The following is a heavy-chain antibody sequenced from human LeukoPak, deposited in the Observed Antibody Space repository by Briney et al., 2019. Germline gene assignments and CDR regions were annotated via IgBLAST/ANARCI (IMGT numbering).Heavy chain of an antibody. CDR1: GGSISSGSSF. CDR2: YYYREST. D-gene: IGHD4/OR15-4a*01. CDR3: ARRCHGANGYCY. J-gene: IGHJ4*02. V-gene: IGHV4-39*01. Sequence: PSETLSLTCSVSGGSISSGSSFWGWIRRPPGKGLGWIGSYYYRESTNYNPSLKSRVTVSVDTSQHQFSLKLTSVTAADTAVYYCARRCHGANGYCYWGQGTLVTVSS.